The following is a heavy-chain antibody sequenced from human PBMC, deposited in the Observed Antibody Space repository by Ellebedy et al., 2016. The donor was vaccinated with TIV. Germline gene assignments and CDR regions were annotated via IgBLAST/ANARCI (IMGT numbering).Heavy chain of an antibody. V-gene: IGHV3-30-3*01. Sequence: GESLKISCAASGFTFTIYAMSWVRQAPGKGLEWVAVISYDGSNKYYADSVKGRFTISRDNSKNTLYLQMNSLRAEDTAVYYCARDLSHIVVVVAALDYWGQGTLVTVSS. CDR1: GFTFTIYA. CDR2: ISYDGSNK. J-gene: IGHJ4*02. CDR3: ARDLSHIVVVVAALDY. D-gene: IGHD2-15*01.